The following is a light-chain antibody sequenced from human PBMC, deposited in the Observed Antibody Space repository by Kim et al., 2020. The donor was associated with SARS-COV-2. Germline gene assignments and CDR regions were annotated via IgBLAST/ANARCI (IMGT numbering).Light chain of an antibody. J-gene: IGLJ2*01. CDR3: QAWDSNTVV. CDR2: QHA. V-gene: IGLV3-1*01. CDR1: KLGNKY. Sequence: SLSPGQTGAITCSGDKLGNKYVCWYQKKAGPSPVLVLHQHAKRPPGIPERFSGSNSGNTATLTISGTQPIDEADYYCQAWDSNTVVFGGGTQLTVL.